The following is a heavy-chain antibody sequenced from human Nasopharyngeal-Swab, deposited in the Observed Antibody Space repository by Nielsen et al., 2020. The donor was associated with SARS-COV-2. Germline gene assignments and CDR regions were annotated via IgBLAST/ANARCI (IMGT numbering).Heavy chain of an antibody. D-gene: IGHD5-12*01. CDR2: ISTTTATI. V-gene: IGHV3-48*03. CDR1: GLGFSNYE. CDR3: AREVPYSGHDDAFDI. J-gene: IGHJ3*02. Sequence: GGSLRLSCAASGLGFSNYEMNWVRQAPGKGLEWISYISTTTATIYYADSVKGRFTISRDNAKNSLYLKMNSLRAEDTAVYYCAREVPYSGHDDAFDIWGQGTMVTVSA.